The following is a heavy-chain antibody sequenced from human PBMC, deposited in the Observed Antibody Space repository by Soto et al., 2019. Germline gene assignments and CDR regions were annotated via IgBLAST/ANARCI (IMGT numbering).Heavy chain of an antibody. J-gene: IGHJ4*02. D-gene: IGHD6-19*01. CDR2: TYYRSKWYN. V-gene: IGHV6-1*01. CDR3: ARSGYSSGWYPSYYFDY. CDR1: GDSVSSNSAA. Sequence: SQTLSLTCVISGDSVSSNSAAWNWIRQSPSRGLEWLGRTYYRSKWYNDYAVSVKSRITINPDTSKNQFSLQLNSVTPEDTAVYYCARSGYSSGWYPSYYFDYWGQGTLVTVSS.